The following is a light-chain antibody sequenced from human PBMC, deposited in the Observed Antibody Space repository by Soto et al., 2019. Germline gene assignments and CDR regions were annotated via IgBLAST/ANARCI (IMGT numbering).Light chain of an antibody. Sequence: EIVLTQSPGTLSLSPGERATLSCRASQSVSSSYLAWCQQKPGQAPRLLIYGASSRATGIPDRFSGSGSGKDFTLTISRLEPEDFAVYYCQQYGSSPKTFGQGTKVEIK. V-gene: IGKV3-20*01. CDR1: QSVSSSY. CDR2: GAS. J-gene: IGKJ1*01. CDR3: QQYGSSPKT.